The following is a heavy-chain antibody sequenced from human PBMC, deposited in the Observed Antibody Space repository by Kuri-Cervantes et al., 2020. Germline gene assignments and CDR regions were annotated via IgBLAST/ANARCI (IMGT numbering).Heavy chain of an antibody. V-gene: IGHV3-23*01. D-gene: IGHD2-15*01. CDR3: ARRFCSGGGCHYFDH. J-gene: IGHJ4*02. CDR2: INDSGDST. Sequence: GESLKISCEASGFSFSNYWIHWVRQAPGKGLEWVSDINDSGDSTNYADSVRGRFTVSRDNSKNTLYLQLNSLQAEDTAIYFCARRFCSGGGCHYFDHWGQGTLVTVSS. CDR1: GFSFSNYW.